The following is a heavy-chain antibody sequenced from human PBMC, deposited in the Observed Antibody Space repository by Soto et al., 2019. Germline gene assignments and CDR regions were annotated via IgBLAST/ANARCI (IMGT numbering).Heavy chain of an antibody. CDR3: ARSSLEGMGYFDL. V-gene: IGHV1-69*06. CDR2: IIPIFGTA. CDR1: GGTFSSYA. D-gene: IGHD1-26*01. Sequence: QVQLVQSGAEVKKPGSSVKVSCTASGGTFSSYAISWVRQDPGQGLEWMGGIIPIFGTANYAQKFQGRVTITADKSTSTAYMELSSMRSEDTAVYYCARSSLEGMGYFDLWGRGTLVTVSS. J-gene: IGHJ2*01.